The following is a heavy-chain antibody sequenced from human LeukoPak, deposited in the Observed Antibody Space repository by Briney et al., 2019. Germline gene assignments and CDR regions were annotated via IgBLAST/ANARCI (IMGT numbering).Heavy chain of an antibody. CDR1: GYTYTSYG. D-gene: IGHD3-10*01. CDR2: INPNSGGT. V-gene: IGHV1-2*02. Sequence: ASVKVSCKASGYTYTSYGISWVRQAPGQGLEWMGWINPNSGGTNYAQKFQGRVTMTRDTSISTAYMELSRLRSDDTAVYYCARAYMVRGVMTNDYWGQGTLVTVSS. CDR3: ARAYMVRGVMTNDY. J-gene: IGHJ4*02.